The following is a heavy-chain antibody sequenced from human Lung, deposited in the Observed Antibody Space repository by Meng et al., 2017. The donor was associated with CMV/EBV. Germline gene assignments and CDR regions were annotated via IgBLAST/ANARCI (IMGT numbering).Heavy chain of an antibody. CDR2: INPSGGDT. CDR1: GYTFTSQG. D-gene: IGHD2/OR15-2a*01. V-gene: IGHV1-46*01. CDR3: ARANYFEWFDP. J-gene: IGHJ5*02. Sequence: SCKASGYTFTSQGISWVRQAPGQGLEWMGIINPSGGDTSYAQRFQGRVTMTRDTSTSTVYMELSSLRSEDTAMYYCARANYFEWFDPWGQGTLVTVSS.